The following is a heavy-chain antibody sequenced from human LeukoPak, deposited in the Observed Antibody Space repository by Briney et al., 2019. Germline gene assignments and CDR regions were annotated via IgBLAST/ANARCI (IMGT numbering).Heavy chain of an antibody. Sequence: GGSLRLSCAASGFTFSSYAMSWVRQAPGKGLEWVSAISGSDGSTYHADSVKGRFTISRDNSKNTLYLQMNSLRAEDTAVYYCAVYDILTGYYDYFDYWGQGTLVTVSS. V-gene: IGHV3-23*01. CDR2: ISGSDGST. J-gene: IGHJ4*02. CDR1: GFTFSSYA. CDR3: AVYDILTGYYDYFDY. D-gene: IGHD3-9*01.